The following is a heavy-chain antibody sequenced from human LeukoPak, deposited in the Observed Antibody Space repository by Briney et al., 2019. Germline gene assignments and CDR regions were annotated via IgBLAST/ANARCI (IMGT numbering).Heavy chain of an antibody. Sequence: GESLKISCKGSGYNFTNYWIGWVRQMPGKGLEWMGIIYPGDSDTRYSPSFRGQVTISADKSISTAYLQWSSLKASDTAMYYCARQYYDSSGYYYYFDYWGQGTLVTVSS. J-gene: IGHJ4*02. CDR1: GYNFTNYW. D-gene: IGHD3-22*01. V-gene: IGHV5-51*01. CDR2: IYPGDSDT. CDR3: ARQYYDSSGYYYYFDY.